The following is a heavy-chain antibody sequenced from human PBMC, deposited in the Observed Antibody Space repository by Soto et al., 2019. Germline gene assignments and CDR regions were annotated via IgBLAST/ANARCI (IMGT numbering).Heavy chain of an antibody. V-gene: IGHV3-23*01. CDR2: ITGSGADT. CDR1: GFMLSGYV. Sequence: LESGGGPVQPGGSLRLSCEAFGFMLSGYVMNWVRQAPGKGLEWVAAITGSGADTDYADSVKGRFIISRDNSRNTVSLQMNSLRVEDTAVYYCAREDGGAPLDYWGQGTLVTVSS. J-gene: IGHJ4*02. D-gene: IGHD2-15*01. CDR3: AREDGGAPLDY.